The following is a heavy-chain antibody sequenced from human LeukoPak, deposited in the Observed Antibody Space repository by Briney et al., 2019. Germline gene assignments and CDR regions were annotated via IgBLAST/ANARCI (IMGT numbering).Heavy chain of an antibody. Sequence: GGSLRLSCAASGFTVSSNYMSWVRQAPGRGLEWVSVIYSGGSTYYADSVKGRFTISRDNSKYTLFLQMNSLRAGDTAVYYCARGTVTMVDYWGQGTLVTVSS. J-gene: IGHJ4*02. V-gene: IGHV3-66*01. CDR2: IYSGGST. D-gene: IGHD3-10*01. CDR1: GFTVSSNY. CDR3: ARGTVTMVDY.